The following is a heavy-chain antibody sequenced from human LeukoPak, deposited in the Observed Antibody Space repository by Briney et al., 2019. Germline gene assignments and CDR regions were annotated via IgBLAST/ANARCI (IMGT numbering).Heavy chain of an antibody. V-gene: IGHV1-69*13. J-gene: IGHJ4*02. CDR3: ARDGGIRGSFDY. CDR1: GGTFSSYA. Sequence: AASVKVSCKASGGTFSSYAISWLRQAPGQGLEWMGGIIPIFGTANYAQKFQGRVTITADESTSTAYMELSSLRSEDTAVYYCARDGGIRGSFDYWGQGTLVTVSS. CDR2: IIPIFGTA. D-gene: IGHD1-26*01.